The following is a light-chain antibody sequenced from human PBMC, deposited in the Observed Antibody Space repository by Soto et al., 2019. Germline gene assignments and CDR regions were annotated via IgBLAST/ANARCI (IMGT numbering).Light chain of an antibody. V-gene: IGKV1-5*01. J-gene: IGKJ2*01. CDR3: QLHDDYSHAT. Sequence: DIQMTQSPSTLSASVGDSVTISCRASQDISTFLACYQHKPLKAPKPLIYDASTLQTGVPSRFRGSGFGTEFTLTISGLQPDDFATYYCQLHDDYSHATFGQGTKVDIK. CDR2: DAS. CDR1: QDISTF.